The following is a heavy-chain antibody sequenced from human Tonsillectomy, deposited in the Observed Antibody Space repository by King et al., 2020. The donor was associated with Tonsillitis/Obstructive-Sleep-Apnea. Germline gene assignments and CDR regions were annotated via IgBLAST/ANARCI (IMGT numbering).Heavy chain of an antibody. V-gene: IGHV4-59*01. J-gene: IGHJ4*02. D-gene: IGHD6-19*01. CDR3: ARGRSTGWYNYFGY. Sequence: LQLQESGPGLVKPSETLSLTCNVSGGSNSRYYWNWVRQSPWNGREGSGYFNYSGADIINPSLKRRVTIYVDTAKDHFSLELTSVSAADTAVYYCARGRSTGWYNYFGYWGQGTRVAVSS. CDR1: GGSNSRYY. CDR2: FNYSGAD.